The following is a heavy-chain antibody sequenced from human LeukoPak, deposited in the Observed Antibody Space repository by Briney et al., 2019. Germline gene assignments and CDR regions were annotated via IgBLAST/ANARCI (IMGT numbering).Heavy chain of an antibody. CDR2: IKQDGSEK. V-gene: IGHV3-7*01. CDR3: ASDGYSYGPTSFDY. J-gene: IGHJ4*02. CDR1: GFTFSSYW. D-gene: IGHD5-18*01. Sequence: GGSLRLSCAASGFTFSSYWMSWVRQAPGKGLEWVANIKQDGSEKYYVDSVKGRFTISRDNDKNSLYLQMNSLRAEDTAVYYCASDGYSYGPTSFDYWGQGTLVTVSS.